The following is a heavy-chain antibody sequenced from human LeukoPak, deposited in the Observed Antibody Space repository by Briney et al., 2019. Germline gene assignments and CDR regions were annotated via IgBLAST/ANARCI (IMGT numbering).Heavy chain of an antibody. Sequence: GGSLRLSCAASGFTFSSYAMSWVRQAPGKGLEWGSAISGSGGSTYYADSVKGRFTISRDNSKNTLYLQMNSLRAEDTAVYYCATRMAVAGIRSAFDIWGQGTMVTVSS. J-gene: IGHJ3*02. D-gene: IGHD6-19*01. CDR2: ISGSGGST. CDR1: GFTFSSYA. CDR3: ATRMAVAGIRSAFDI. V-gene: IGHV3-23*01.